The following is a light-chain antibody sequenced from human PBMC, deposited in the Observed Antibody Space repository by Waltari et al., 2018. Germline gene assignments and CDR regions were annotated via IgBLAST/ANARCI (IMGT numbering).Light chain of an antibody. CDR2: KAS. CDR3: QQYDTHPNT. V-gene: IGKV1-5*03. CDR1: QSISYW. Sequence: DIQMPQSPSTLSASLGDPVTITCRASQSISYWLAWYQQKSGKAPKLLIYKASNLERGVPSRFSASESGTEFTLTITSLQPDDSATYYCQQYDTHPNTFGQGTKLEI. J-gene: IGKJ2*01.